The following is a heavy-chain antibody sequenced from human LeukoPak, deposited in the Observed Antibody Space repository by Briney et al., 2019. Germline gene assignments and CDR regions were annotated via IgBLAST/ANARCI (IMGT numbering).Heavy chain of an antibody. V-gene: IGHV3-48*01. CDR1: GYTFTSYS. D-gene: IGHD2-2*01. J-gene: IGHJ4*02. CDR3: ARDCGSTSCYDTPDFDY. Sequence: GGSLRLSCAASGYTFTSYSMNWVRQAPGKGLEGVSYISDYSNTIYYADSVKGRFTISRDNANNSLYLQMNSLRAEDTAVYYCARDCGSTSCYDTPDFDYWGQGTLVTVSS. CDR2: ISDYSNTI.